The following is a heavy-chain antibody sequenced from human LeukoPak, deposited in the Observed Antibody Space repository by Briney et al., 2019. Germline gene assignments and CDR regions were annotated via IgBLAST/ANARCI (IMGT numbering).Heavy chain of an antibody. CDR1: GGSISSNSFY. V-gene: IGHV4-39*07. J-gene: IGHJ6*02. CDR2: IYYSGST. D-gene: IGHD6-19*01. CDR3: ARDRRVAVAAINYYGMDV. Sequence: SETLSLTCTVSGGSISSNSFYWGWIRQPPGKGLEWIGSIYYSGSTYYNPSLKSRVTISVDTSKNQFSLKLSSVTAADTAVYYCARDRRVAVAAINYYGMDVWGQGTTVTVSS.